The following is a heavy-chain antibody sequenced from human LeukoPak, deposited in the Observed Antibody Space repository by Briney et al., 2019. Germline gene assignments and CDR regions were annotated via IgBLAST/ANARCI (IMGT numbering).Heavy chain of an antibody. D-gene: IGHD6-19*01. Sequence: GGSLRLSCAASGFTFSGSWMSWVRQAPGKGLEWVANIKQDGSEKYYVDSVKGRFTISRDNAKNSLYLQMNSLRAEDTAVYYCARHGGLYSSGCNYWGQGTLVTVSS. CDR2: IKQDGSEK. J-gene: IGHJ4*02. V-gene: IGHV3-7*01. CDR1: GFTFSGSW. CDR3: ARHGGLYSSGCNY.